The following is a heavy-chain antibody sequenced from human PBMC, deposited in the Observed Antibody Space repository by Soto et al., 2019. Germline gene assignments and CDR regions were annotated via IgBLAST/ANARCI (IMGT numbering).Heavy chain of an antibody. J-gene: IGHJ4*02. D-gene: IGHD3-22*01. V-gene: IGHV3-30*18. CDR3: AKDPPSTYYYDSSGYSDY. Sequence: PGGSLRLSCAASGFTFSSYGMHWVRQAPGKGLEWVAVISYDGSNKYYADSVEGRFTISRDNSKNTLYLQMNSLRAEDTAVYYCAKDPPSTYYYDSSGYSDYWGQGTLVTVSS. CDR1: GFTFSSYG. CDR2: ISYDGSNK.